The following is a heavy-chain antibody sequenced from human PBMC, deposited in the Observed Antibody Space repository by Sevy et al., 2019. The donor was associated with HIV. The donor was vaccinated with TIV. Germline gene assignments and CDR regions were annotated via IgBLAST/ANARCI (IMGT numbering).Heavy chain of an antibody. J-gene: IGHJ4*02. CDR1: GFTFTDYA. V-gene: IGHV3-49*04. D-gene: IGHD1-1*01. CDR3: TRWKGAQSVFDY. Sequence: GGSLRLSCTASGFTFTDYAMNWVRQSPGKGLEWVAFFKRKADGGTLDHPASVKGRFTISRDDSKNIAYLQMNDLKTEDTGVYYRTRWKGAQSVFDYWGQGALVTVSS. CDR2: FKRKADGGTL.